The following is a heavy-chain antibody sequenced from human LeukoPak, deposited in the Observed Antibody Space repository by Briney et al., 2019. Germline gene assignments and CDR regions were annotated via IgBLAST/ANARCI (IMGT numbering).Heavy chain of an antibody. CDR1: GFTVSSNY. CDR3: ARAIDILTGYKY. Sequence: GGPLRLSCAASGFTVSSNYMSWVRQAPGKGLEWVSVIYSGGSTYYADSVKGRFTISRDNSKNTLYLQMNSLRAEDTAVYYCARAIDILTGYKYWGQGTLVTVSS. J-gene: IGHJ4*02. D-gene: IGHD3-9*01. CDR2: IYSGGST. V-gene: IGHV3-53*01.